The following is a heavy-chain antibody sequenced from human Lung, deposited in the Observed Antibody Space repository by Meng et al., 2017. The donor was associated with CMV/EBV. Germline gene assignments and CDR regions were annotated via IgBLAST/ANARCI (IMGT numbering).Heavy chain of an antibody. Sequence: SXXVSXNASGGTFSSYAISWVRQAPGQGLEWMGGIIPIFGTANYAQKFQGRVTITTDESTSTAYMELSSLRSEDTAVYYCARVEMGMVVADYWGQGTLVTVSS. D-gene: IGHD2-15*01. CDR3: ARVEMGMVVADY. CDR2: IIPIFGTA. V-gene: IGHV1-69*05. J-gene: IGHJ4*02. CDR1: GGTFSSYA.